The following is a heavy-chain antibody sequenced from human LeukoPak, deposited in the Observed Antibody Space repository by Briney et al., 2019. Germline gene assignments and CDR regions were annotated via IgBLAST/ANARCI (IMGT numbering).Heavy chain of an antibody. J-gene: IGHJ5*02. CDR1: GGSISSYY. Sequence: SETLSLTCTVSGGSISSYYWSWIRQPPGKGLEWIGYIYYSGSTNYNPSLKSRVTISVDTSKNQFSLKLSSVTAADTAVYYCARVVDCSGGSCYPPGFDPWGQGTLVTVSS. CDR3: ARVVDCSGGSCYPPGFDP. CDR2: IYYSGST. V-gene: IGHV4-59*01. D-gene: IGHD2-15*01.